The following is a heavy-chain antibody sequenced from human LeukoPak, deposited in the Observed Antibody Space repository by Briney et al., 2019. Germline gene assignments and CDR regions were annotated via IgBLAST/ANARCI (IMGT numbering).Heavy chain of an antibody. CDR1: GGSISSYY. J-gene: IGHJ3*02. Sequence: SETLSLTCTVSGGSISSYYWSWIRQPPGKGLEWIGYIYYSGSTNYNPSLRSRVTISVDTSKSQFSLKLSSVTAADTAVYYCARGGLRAFDIWGQGTMVTVSS. V-gene: IGHV4-59*01. CDR3: ARGGLRAFDI. D-gene: IGHD1-26*01. CDR2: IYYSGST.